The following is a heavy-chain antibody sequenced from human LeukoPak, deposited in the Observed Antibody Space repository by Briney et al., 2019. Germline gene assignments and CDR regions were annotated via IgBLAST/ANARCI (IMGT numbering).Heavy chain of an antibody. J-gene: IGHJ4*02. Sequence: PSETLSLTCTVSGGSIRDYYWSWIRQPPGKGLEWIGYIYYTGSTTYNPSLKSRVTISVDTSKNQFSLKLSSVTAADTAVYYCARAGANGIEAAGSLRYWGQGTLVTVSS. D-gene: IGHD6-13*01. V-gene: IGHV4-59*01. CDR2: IYYTGST. CDR1: GGSIRDYY. CDR3: ARAGANGIEAAGSLRY.